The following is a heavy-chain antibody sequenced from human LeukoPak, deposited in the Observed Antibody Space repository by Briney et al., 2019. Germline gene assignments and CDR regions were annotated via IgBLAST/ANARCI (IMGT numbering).Heavy chain of an antibody. V-gene: IGHV4-39*07. CDR3: ARSWGYWFDP. CDR1: GGSISSGGYY. CDR2: INHSGST. J-gene: IGHJ5*02. Sequence: SETLSLTCTVSGGSISSGGYYWSWIRQPPGKGLEWIGEINHSGSTNYNPSLKSRVTISVDTSKNQFSLKLSSVTAADTAVYYCARSWGYWFDPWGQGTLVTVSS. D-gene: IGHD6-13*01.